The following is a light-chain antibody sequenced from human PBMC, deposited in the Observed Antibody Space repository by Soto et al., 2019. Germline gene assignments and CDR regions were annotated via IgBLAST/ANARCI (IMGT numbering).Light chain of an antibody. Sequence: DIQMTQSPSTLSATAGDRVTITCRASQSISSWLAWYQQKPGKAPKLLIYDASNLESGVPSSFSCSGSGTEFTLTISNLQPDDIATYYCQQYENYWTFGQGTKVDIK. CDR1: QSISSW. V-gene: IGKV1-5*01. CDR3: QQYENYWT. CDR2: DAS. J-gene: IGKJ1*01.